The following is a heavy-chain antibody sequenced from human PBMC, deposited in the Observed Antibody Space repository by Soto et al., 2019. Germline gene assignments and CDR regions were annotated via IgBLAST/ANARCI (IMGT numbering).Heavy chain of an antibody. V-gene: IGHV5-51*01. CDR2: IYPGDSDT. CDR1: GYSFTSYW. Sequence: GESLKISCKGSGYSFTSYWIGWVRQMPGKGLEWMGIIYPGDSDTRYSPSFQGQVTISADKSISTAYLQWSSLKASDTAMFYFARHTGWLRLDDAFDIGGKGKMVTVS. D-gene: IGHD5-12*01. J-gene: IGHJ3*02. CDR3: ARHTGWLRLDDAFDI.